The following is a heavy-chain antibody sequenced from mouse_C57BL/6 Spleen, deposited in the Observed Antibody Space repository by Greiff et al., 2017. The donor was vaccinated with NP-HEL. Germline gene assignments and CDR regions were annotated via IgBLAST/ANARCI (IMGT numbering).Heavy chain of an antibody. CDR2: IYPGSGNT. V-gene: IGHV1-76*01. J-gene: IGHJ4*01. D-gene: IGHD1-1*01. CDR3: AILRYYAMDY. CDR1: GYTFTDYY. Sequence: VQLQQSGAELVRPGASVKLSCKASGYTFTDYYINWVKQRPGQGLEWIARIYPGSGNTYYNEKFKGKATLTAEKSSSTAYMQLSSLTSEDSAVYFCAILRYYAMDYWGQGNSETASS.